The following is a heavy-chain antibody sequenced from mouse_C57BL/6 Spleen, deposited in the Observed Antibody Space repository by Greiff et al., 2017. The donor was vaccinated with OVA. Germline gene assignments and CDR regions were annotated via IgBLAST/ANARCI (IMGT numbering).Heavy chain of an antibody. J-gene: IGHJ2*01. CDR2: IRNKANGYTT. CDR3: ARNRLNYFDY. V-gene: IGHV7-3*01. CDR1: GFTFTDYY. Sequence: EVKLVESGGGLVQPGGSLSLSCAASGFTFTDYYMSWVRQPPGKALEWLGFIRNKANGYTTEYSASVKGRFTISRDNSQSILYLQMNALRAEDSATYYCARNRLNYFDYWGQGTTLTVSS.